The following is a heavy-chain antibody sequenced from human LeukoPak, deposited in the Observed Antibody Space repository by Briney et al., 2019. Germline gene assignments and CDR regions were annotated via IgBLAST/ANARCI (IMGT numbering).Heavy chain of an antibody. D-gene: IGHD1-26*01. J-gene: IGHJ4*02. CDR2: ISSSNTYT. CDR1: GFIFSDYE. Sequence: GGSLRLSCAASGFIFSDYEMNWVRQAPGKGLEWVSYISSSNTYTNYAGSVKGRFTISRDDDKNSLYLQMNSLRAEDTAVYYCARSRSYYPADYWGQGTPVTVSS. V-gene: IGHV3-11*03. CDR3: ARSRSYYPADY.